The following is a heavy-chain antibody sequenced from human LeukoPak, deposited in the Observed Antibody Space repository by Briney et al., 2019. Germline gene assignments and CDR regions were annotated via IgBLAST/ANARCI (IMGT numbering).Heavy chain of an antibody. CDR2: IKQDGSEK. J-gene: IGHJ4*02. Sequence: PGGSLRLSCAASGFTFSSYWMSWVRQAPGKGLEWVANIKQDGSEKYYVDSVKGRFTISRDNSKNTLYLQMNSLRAEDTAVYYCAKSRSGIAAAGTNYWGQGTLVTVSS. CDR3: AKSRSGIAAAGTNY. D-gene: IGHD6-13*01. V-gene: IGHV3-7*03. CDR1: GFTFSSYW.